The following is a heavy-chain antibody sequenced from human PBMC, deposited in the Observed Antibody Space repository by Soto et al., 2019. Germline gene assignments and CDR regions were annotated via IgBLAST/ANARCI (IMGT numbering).Heavy chain of an antibody. D-gene: IGHD2-8*02. V-gene: IGHV1-3*01. CDR1: GFSFSDNL. Sequence: QVQLVQSGAEVRKPGASVNISCRASGFSFSDNLINWVRQAPGQSLEWMGWINPYNGNTRYSQTFQGRVTISRHSSASIAYVEVSVLTSDDTAVYYCARDILSVGPRANDAFDVWGQGTMVTVSS. J-gene: IGHJ3*01. CDR3: ARDILSVGPRANDAFDV. CDR2: INPYNGNT.